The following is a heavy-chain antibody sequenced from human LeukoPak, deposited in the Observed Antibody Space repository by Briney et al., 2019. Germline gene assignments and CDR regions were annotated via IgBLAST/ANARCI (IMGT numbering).Heavy chain of an antibody. CDR2: INPNSGGT. CDR1: GYTLTGYY. CDR3: ARARQAKFDY. V-gene: IGHV1-2*04. J-gene: IGHJ4*02. Sequence: ASVKVSCKASGYTLTGYYMHWVRQAPGQGLEWMGWINPNSGGTNYAQKFQGWVTITRDTSISTAYMELSRLRSDDTAVYYCARARQAKFDYWGQGTLVTVSS.